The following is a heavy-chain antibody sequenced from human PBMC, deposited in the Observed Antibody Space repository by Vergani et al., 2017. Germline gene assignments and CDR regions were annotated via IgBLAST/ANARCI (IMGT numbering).Heavy chain of an antibody. Sequence: KFQGRVTITRDTSASTAYMELSSLRSEDTAVYYCAREPGSGCYYFDYWGQGTLVTVSS. D-gene: IGHD3-10*01. J-gene: IGHJ4*02. CDR3: AREPGSGCYYFDY. V-gene: IGHV1-3*01.